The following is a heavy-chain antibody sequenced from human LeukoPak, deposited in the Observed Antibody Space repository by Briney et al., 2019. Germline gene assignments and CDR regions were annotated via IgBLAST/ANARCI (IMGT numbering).Heavy chain of an antibody. D-gene: IGHD2-21*01. CDR2: INAGNGNT. Sequence: GASVKVSCKASGYTFTSYAMHWVRQAPGQRLEWMGWINAGNGNTKYSQKFQGRVTMTRDTSISTAYMELSRLRSDDTAVYYCARVRSIKYYFDYWGQGTLVTVSS. J-gene: IGHJ4*02. CDR1: GYTFTSYA. V-gene: IGHV1-3*01. CDR3: ARVRSIKYYFDY.